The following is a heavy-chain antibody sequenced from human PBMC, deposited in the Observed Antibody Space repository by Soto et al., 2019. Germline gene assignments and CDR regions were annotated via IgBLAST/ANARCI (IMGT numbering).Heavy chain of an antibody. CDR3: ARANPDSSGYYGGGYYFDY. Sequence: SETLSLTCTVSGGSISSGGYYWSWIRKHPGKGLEWIGYIYYSGSTYYNPSLKSRVTISVDTSKNQFSLKLSSVTAADTAVYYCARANPDSSGYYGGGYYFDYWGQGTLVTVSS. V-gene: IGHV4-31*03. J-gene: IGHJ4*02. D-gene: IGHD3-22*01. CDR1: GGSISSGGYY. CDR2: IYYSGST.